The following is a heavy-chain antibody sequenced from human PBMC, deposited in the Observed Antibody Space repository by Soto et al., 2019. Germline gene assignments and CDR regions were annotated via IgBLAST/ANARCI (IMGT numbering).Heavy chain of an antibody. Sequence: GGSLRLSCAASGFTVSSNYMSWVRQAPGKGLEWVSVIYSGGSTYYADSVKGRFTISRDNSKNTLYLQMNSLRAEDTAVYYCASGGRIAAALFDAFDIWGQGTMVTVSS. CDR3: ASGGRIAAALFDAFDI. CDR2: IYSGGST. J-gene: IGHJ3*02. V-gene: IGHV3-53*01. D-gene: IGHD6-13*01. CDR1: GFTVSSNY.